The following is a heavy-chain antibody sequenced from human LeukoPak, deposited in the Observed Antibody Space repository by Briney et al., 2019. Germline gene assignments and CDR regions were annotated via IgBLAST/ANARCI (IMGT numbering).Heavy chain of an antibody. CDR3: ARLPHGYGDYVDY. D-gene: IGHD4-17*01. Sequence: SETLSLTCTVSGGSISSSSYYWGWIRQPPGKGLEWIGSIYYSGSTYYNPSLKSRVTISVDTSKNQFSLKLSSVTAADTAVYYCARLPHGYGDYVDYWGQGTLVTVSS. CDR2: IYYSGST. CDR1: GGSISSSSYY. J-gene: IGHJ4*02. V-gene: IGHV4-39*01.